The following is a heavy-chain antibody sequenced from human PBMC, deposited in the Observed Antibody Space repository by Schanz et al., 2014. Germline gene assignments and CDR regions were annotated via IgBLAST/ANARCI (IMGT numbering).Heavy chain of an antibody. V-gene: IGHV4-30-2*01. CDR3: ATASLSWFYFNY. Sequence: QVQLQESGPGLVKPSQTLSLTCTVSGGSISSGGSSWNWIRLPPGKGLEWIGYIYHSGSTYYNPSLKSRVPISVDRSKNQFSLNLPSVTAADTAVYYCATASLSWFYFNYWGQGALVTVSS. D-gene: IGHD6-13*01. CDR2: IYHSGST. J-gene: IGHJ4*02. CDR1: GGSISSGGSS.